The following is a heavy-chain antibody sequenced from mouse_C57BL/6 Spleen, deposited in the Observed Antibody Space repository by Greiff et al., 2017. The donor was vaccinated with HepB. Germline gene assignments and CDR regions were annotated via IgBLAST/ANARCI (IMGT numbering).Heavy chain of an antibody. CDR1: GYTFTSYG. Sequence: QVQLQQSGAELARPGASVKLSCKASGYTFTSYGISWVKQRTGEGLEWIGEIYPRSGNTYYNEKLKGKATLTADKSSSTAYMELRSLTSEDSAVYFCARRRDYSLDYWGQGTTLTVSS. V-gene: IGHV1-81*01. J-gene: IGHJ2*01. CDR2: IYPRSGNT. D-gene: IGHD1-1*01. CDR3: ARRRDYSLDY.